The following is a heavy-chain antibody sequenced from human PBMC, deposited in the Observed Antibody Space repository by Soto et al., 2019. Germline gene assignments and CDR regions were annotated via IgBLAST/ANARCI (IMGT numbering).Heavy chain of an antibody. CDR2: ISYDGSNK. V-gene: IGHV3-30-3*01. J-gene: IGHJ4*02. Sequence: PGGSLRLSCAASGFTFSSYAMHGVRQAPGKGLEWVAVISYDGSNKYYADSVKGRFTISRDNSKNTLYLQMNSLRAEDTAVYYCARETRIAAAGYYFDYWGQGTLVTVSS. D-gene: IGHD6-13*01. CDR1: GFTFSSYA. CDR3: ARETRIAAAGYYFDY.